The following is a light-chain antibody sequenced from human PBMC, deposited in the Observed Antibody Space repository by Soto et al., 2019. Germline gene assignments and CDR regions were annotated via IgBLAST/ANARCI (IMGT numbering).Light chain of an antibody. CDR3: QQYGYEPLT. V-gene: IGKV3-20*01. CDR1: QNISSNY. Sequence: EIVLTQSPGTLSLSPGQRATLSCRASQNISSNYVAWYQQKPGQAPRLLIFGSSITATGIPDRFSASGSGTDFTLTLSRLEPEDCAVYYCQQYGYEPLTFGGGTKVEI. J-gene: IGKJ4*01. CDR2: GSS.